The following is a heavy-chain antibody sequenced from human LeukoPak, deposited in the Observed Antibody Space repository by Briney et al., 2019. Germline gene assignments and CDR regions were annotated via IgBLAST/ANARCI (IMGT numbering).Heavy chain of an antibody. CDR2: IYPGDSDT. CDR3: ARLVVGAPPDY. V-gene: IGHV5-51*01. Sequence: ESLKISCKASGYIFNHFWLAWVRQMPGKGLQWVGFIYPGDSDTTYRPSFRGQLTNSPDKTVSTAYLQGSSLKAPDTAIYYCARLVVGAPPDYWGQGAQVPVSA. CDR1: GYIFNHFW. J-gene: IGHJ4*02. D-gene: IGHD2-21*01.